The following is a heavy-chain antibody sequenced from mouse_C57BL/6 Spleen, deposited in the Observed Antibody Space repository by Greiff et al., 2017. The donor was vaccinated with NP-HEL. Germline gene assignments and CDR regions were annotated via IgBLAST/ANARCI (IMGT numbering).Heavy chain of an antibody. J-gene: IGHJ1*03. D-gene: IGHD1-1*01. Sequence: VQLQQSGPELVKPGASVKISCKASGYTFTDYYMNWVKQSHGKSLEWIGDINPNNGGTSYNQKFKGKATLTVDKSSSTAYMELRSLTSEDSAVYYCARSYYGSSSWYFDVWGTGTTVTVSS. CDR1: GYTFTDYY. CDR3: ARSYYGSSSWYFDV. V-gene: IGHV1-26*01. CDR2: INPNNGGT.